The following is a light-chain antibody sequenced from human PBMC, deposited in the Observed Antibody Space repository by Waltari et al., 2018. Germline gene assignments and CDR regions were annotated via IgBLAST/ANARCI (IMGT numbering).Light chain of an antibody. V-gene: IGKV1-5*03. CDR1: VRISRW. CDR3: QQYDSESYT. J-gene: IGKJ2*01. CDR2: RAS. Sequence: TGLAEVRISRWLAWVQNKPGTAPKLLSYRASTLERGVPSRFSGAGSGTEFTLTISRQQPDDFATYYCQQYDSESYTFGQGTKLEIK.